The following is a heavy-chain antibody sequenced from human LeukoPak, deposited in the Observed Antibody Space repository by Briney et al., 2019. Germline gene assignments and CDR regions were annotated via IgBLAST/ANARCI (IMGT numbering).Heavy chain of an antibody. Sequence: PGGSLRLSCAASGFTFSDYYMSWIRQAPGKGLEWVSYISSSGSTIYYADPVKGRFTISRDNAKNSLYLQMNSLRAEDTAVYYCARDQYCSSTSCYKTHYYYYYMDVWGKGTTVTVSS. CDR2: ISSSGSTI. V-gene: IGHV3-11*04. CDR3: ARDQYCSSTSCYKTHYYYYYMDV. J-gene: IGHJ6*03. CDR1: GFTFSDYY. D-gene: IGHD2-2*01.